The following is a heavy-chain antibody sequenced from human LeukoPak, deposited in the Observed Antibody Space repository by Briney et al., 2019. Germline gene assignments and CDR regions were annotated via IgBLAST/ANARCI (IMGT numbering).Heavy chain of an antibody. CDR3: ARELGIKGAFDI. D-gene: IGHD7-27*01. V-gene: IGHV4-34*01. J-gene: IGHJ3*02. CDR1: GGSISSYY. CDR2: LHHSGST. Sequence: SETLSLTCTVSGGSISSYYWSWIPQPPGKGLEWIGELHHSGSTNYNPSLKRRVIISVAPSKNQFSLKLSSVAAADTAVYYCARELGIKGAFDIWGQGTVVTVSS.